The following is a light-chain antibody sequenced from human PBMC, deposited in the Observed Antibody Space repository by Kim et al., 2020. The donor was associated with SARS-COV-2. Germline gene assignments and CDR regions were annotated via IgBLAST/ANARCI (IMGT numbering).Light chain of an antibody. CDR1: PGVSSAY. J-gene: IGKJ1*01. CDR3: HHYGSSPT. V-gene: IGKV3-20*01. Sequence: LSPGESATPSCRASPGVSSAYLAWYQQKPGQAPRLLMSTAYNRATGIPDRFSGSGSGTHFTLTIARLEPEDFGVYFCHHYGSSPTFGRGTKVDIK. CDR2: TAY.